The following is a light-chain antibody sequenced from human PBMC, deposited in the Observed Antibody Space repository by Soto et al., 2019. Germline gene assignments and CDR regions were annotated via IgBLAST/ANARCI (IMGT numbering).Light chain of an antibody. J-gene: IGKJ5*01. V-gene: IGKV3-11*01. CDR3: QQRSNWPPHLT. CDR2: EPS. CDR1: QSLSNF. Sequence: EIVLTQSPATLALSPGERATLSCRASQSLSNFLAWYQQKPGQAPRLLIYEPSNMATGIPARFSGSVSGTDFPLTISSLEPEDFAIFYCQQRSNWPPHLTFGQGTRLELK.